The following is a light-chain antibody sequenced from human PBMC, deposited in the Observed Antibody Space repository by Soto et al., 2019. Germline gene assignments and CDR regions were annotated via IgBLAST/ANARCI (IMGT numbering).Light chain of an antibody. CDR1: QSVSSY. CDR2: GAS. J-gene: IGKJ1*01. V-gene: IGKV3-15*01. Sequence: EIVLTQSPGTLSLSPGERATLSCRASQSVSSYLAWYQQKPGQAPRLLVYGASTRATGVPARFSGSGSGTEFTLIISSLQSEDFAVYYCQQYNSWPRKFGQGTKVDIK. CDR3: QQYNSWPRK.